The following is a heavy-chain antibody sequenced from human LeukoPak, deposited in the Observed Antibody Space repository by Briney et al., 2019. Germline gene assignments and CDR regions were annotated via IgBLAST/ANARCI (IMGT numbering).Heavy chain of an antibody. CDR1: GYTFTGYY. CDR2: INPNSGGT. J-gene: IGHJ4*02. D-gene: IGHD3-10*01. V-gene: IGHV1-2*02. CDR3: ARVMVRGVRAPSSYYFDY. Sequence: SVKVSCKASGYTFTGYYMHWVRQAPGQGLEWMGWINPNSGGTNYAQKFQGRVTMTRDTSISTAYMELSRLRSDDTAVYYCARVMVRGVRAPSSYYFDYWGQGTLVTVSS.